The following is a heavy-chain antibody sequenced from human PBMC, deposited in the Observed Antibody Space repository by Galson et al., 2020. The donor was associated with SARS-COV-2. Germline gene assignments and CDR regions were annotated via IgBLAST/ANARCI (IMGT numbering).Heavy chain of an antibody. CDR2: IYYSGST. CDR1: GGSIRSSSYY. V-gene: IGHV4-39*07. CDR3: ARARFILEWVLSPKGYMDV. Sequence: SETLSLTCTVSGGSIRSSSYYWGWIRQPPGKGLEWIGSIYYSGSTYYNPSLKSRVTISVDTSKNQFSLKLSSVTAADTAVYYCARARFILEWVLSPKGYMDVWGKGTTVTVSS. J-gene: IGHJ6*03. D-gene: IGHD3-3*01.